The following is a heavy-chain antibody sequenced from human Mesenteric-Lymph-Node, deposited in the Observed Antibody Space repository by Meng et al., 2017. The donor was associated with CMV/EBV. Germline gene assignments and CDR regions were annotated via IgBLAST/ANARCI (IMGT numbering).Heavy chain of an antibody. CDR2: IYYSGNI. CDR1: GASVSSASYY. J-gene: IGHJ6*02. V-gene: IGHV4-61*01. Sequence: GSLRLSCTVSGASVSSASYYWSWIRQPPGKGLEWIGYIYYSGNINYNPSLKSRVTISVDKSKNQFPLKLTSVTAADTAVYYCARDRIGYYDILTGDSDLYGMDVWGQGTTVTVSS. CDR3: ARDRIGYYDILTGDSDLYGMDV. D-gene: IGHD3-9*01.